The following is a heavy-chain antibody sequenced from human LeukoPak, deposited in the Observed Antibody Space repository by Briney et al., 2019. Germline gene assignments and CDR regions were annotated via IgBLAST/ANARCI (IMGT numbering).Heavy chain of an antibody. Sequence: SETLSLTCSVSGGSISSCYWSWIRQPPGQGLEWIGYIYYSRSTNYNPSLKSRVTISIDTSKNQFSLKVNSVTAADTAVYYCARHGANRQQLVMAFDIWGQGTMVTVSS. CDR1: GGSISSCY. J-gene: IGHJ3*02. V-gene: IGHV4-59*08. CDR2: IYYSRST. CDR3: ARHGANRQQLVMAFDI. D-gene: IGHD6-13*01.